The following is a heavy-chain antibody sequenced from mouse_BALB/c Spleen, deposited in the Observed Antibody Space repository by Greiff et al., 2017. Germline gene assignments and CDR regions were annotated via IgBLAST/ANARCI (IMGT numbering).Heavy chain of an antibody. J-gene: IGHJ4*01. Sequence: EVKLVESGAELVRSGASVKLSCTASGFNIKDYYMHWVKQRPEQGLEWIGWIDPENGDTEYAPKFQGKATMTADTSSNTAYLQLSSLTSEDTAVYYCNAWGSYPRLDYWGQGTSVTVSS. CDR1: GFNIKDYY. CDR3: NAWGSYPRLDY. CDR2: IDPENGDT. D-gene: IGHD6-1*01. V-gene: IGHV14-4*02.